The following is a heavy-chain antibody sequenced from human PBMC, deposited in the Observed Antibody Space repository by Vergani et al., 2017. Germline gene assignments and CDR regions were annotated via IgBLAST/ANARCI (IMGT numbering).Heavy chain of an antibody. V-gene: IGHV1-69*04. CDR1: GGTFSSYA. CDR3: ASLGYCSSTSCYKRAYYYYMDV. J-gene: IGHJ6*03. D-gene: IGHD2-2*02. Sequence: QVQLVQSGAEVKKPGASVKVSCKASGGTFSSYAISWVRQAPGQGLEWMGRIIPILGIANYAQKFQGRVTITADKSTSTAYMELSSLRSEDTAVYYCASLGYCSSTSCYKRAYYYYMDVWGKGTTVTVSS. CDR2: IIPILGIA.